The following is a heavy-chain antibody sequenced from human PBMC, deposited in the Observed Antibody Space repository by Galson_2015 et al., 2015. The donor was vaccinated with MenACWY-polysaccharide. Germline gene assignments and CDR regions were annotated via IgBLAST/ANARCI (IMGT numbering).Heavy chain of an antibody. CDR2: IYHSGST. CDR1: SDSISTHNW. D-gene: IGHD2-2*01. Sequence: SLTCAVSSDSISTHNWWTWVRQPPGKGLEWIGEIYHSGSTNYNPSLKSRVTISVDKSRNQFSLELSSVTAADTAVYYCARVSGGCSSTSCVVRDWGQGTLVIVSS. J-gene: IGHJ1*01. CDR3: ARVSGGCSSTSCVVRD. V-gene: IGHV4-4*02.